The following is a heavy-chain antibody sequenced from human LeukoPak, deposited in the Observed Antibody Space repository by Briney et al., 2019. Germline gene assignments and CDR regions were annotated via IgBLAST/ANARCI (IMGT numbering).Heavy chain of an antibody. Sequence: PSETPSLTCTVSGGSISNYYWSWIRQPPGKGLEWIGYINYSGSTTYNPSLKSRVTISVDTSKNQSSLKLTSATAADTAVYYCARQAAANSIDYWGQGTVVTVSS. D-gene: IGHD2-2*01. V-gene: IGHV4-59*08. CDR2: INYSGST. CDR1: GGSISNYY. CDR3: ARQAAANSIDY. J-gene: IGHJ4*02.